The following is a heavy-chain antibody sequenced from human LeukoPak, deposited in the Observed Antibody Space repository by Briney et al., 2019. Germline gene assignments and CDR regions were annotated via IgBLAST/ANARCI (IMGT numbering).Heavy chain of an antibody. D-gene: IGHD2-21*02. CDR3: ARGLRCGGDCYSFDY. V-gene: IGHV1-18*01. CDR1: GYTLTSYG. J-gene: IGHJ4*02. Sequence: ASVKVSCKASGYTLTSYGISWVRQAPGQGLEWMGWISAYNGNTNYAQKLQGRVTMTTDTSTSTAYMELRSLRSDDTAVYYCARGLRCGGDCYSFDYWGQGTLVTVSS. CDR2: ISAYNGNT.